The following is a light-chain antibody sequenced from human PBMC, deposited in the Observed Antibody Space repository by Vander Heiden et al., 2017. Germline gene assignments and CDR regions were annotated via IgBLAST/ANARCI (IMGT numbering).Light chain of an antibody. CDR1: ENIGRS. J-gene: IGKJ2*01. V-gene: IGKV6-21*01. Sequence: EIVLTQSPDFQSVAAQEKVTITCRASENIGRSLHWYQQKPGQSPKLLIKYASQSFSGVPSRFSGGGSGTDFTLTINSLEAEDAATYYCHQSSSVPYSVGQGTKLDIK. CDR3: HQSSSVPYS. CDR2: YAS.